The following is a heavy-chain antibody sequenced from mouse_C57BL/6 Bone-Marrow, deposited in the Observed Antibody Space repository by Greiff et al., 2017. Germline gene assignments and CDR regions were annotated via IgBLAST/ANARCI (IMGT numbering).Heavy chain of an antibody. J-gene: IGHJ1*03. CDR1: GYTFTSYW. CDR3: ARAGLRRYFDV. CDR2: IHPNSGST. V-gene: IGHV1-64*01. D-gene: IGHD3-3*01. Sequence: QVQLQQPGAELVKPGASVKLSCKASGYTFTSYWMHWVKQRPGQGLEWIGMIHPNSGSTNYNEKFKSKATLTVDKSSSTAYMQLSSLTSEDSAVXACARAGLRRYFDVWGTGTPVTVSS.